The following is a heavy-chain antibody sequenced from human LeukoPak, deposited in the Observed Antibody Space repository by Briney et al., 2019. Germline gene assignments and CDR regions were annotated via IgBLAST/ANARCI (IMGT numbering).Heavy chain of an antibody. V-gene: IGHV3-53*01. CDR1: GFTFSSNY. J-gene: IGHJ5*02. CDR2: IYSGAST. D-gene: IGHD2-15*01. CDR3: ARLVAGGTGWFDP. Sequence: GGSLRLSCAASGFTFSSNYMSWVGQAPGKGLEWVSGIYSGASTYYSDSVTGRFTISRDHSKNTLYLQMSSLRADDTALYYCARLVAGGTGWFDPWGQGTLVTVSS.